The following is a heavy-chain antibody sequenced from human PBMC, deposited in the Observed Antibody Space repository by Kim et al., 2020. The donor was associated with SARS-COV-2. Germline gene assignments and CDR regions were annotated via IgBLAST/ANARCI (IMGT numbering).Heavy chain of an antibody. CDR1: GFTFSSYA. CDR3: ATPLRFGEFPNDAFDI. V-gene: IGHV3-23*01. CDR2: ISGSGGST. J-gene: IGHJ3*02. D-gene: IGHD3-10*01. Sequence: GGSLRLSCAASGFTFSSYAMSWVRQAPGKGLEWVSAISGSGGSTYYADSVKGRFTISRDNSKNTLYLQMNSLRAEDTAVYYCATPLRFGEFPNDAFDIWGQGTMVTVSS.